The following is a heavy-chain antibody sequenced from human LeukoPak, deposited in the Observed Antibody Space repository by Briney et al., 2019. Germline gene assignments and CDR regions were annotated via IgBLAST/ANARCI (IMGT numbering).Heavy chain of an antibody. Sequence: GGSLRLSFAASGFTFSTYAMNWVRQAPGKGLEWVAVISYDGRQNYYADSVKGRFTISRDNSKNTLYLQMNSLRDEDSAAYYCARVYLERLTAGYFDHWGQGTWVTVSP. CDR2: ISYDGRQN. D-gene: IGHD2-8*01. CDR1: GFTFSTYA. J-gene: IGHJ4*02. V-gene: IGHV3-30*04. CDR3: ARVYLERLTAGYFDH.